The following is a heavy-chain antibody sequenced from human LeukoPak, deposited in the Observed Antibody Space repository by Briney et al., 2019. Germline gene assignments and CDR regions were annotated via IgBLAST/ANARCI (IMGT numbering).Heavy chain of an antibody. CDR2: IYHSGST. V-gene: IGHV4-38-2*01. Sequence: SETLSLTCAVSGCSISSGYYWGWIRQPPGKGLEWIGSIYHSGSTYYNPSLKSRVTISVDTSKNQFSLKLSSVTAADTAVYYCVGANFYGSGSYGAPYNYWGQGMLVTVSS. J-gene: IGHJ4*02. D-gene: IGHD3-10*01. CDR1: GCSISSGYY. CDR3: VGANFYGSGSYGAPYNY.